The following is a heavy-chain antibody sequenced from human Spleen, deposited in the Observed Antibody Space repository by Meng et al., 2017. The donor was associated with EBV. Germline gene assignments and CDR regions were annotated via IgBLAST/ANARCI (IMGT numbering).Heavy chain of an antibody. CDR3: ATAGTGVTGDRWHFDH. V-gene: IGHV4-34*02. J-gene: IGHJ2*01. CDR1: GWSFNGYY. CDR2: VNHGAST. D-gene: IGHD7-27*01. Sequence: PLPPGGAGVLKTPETLSLTCAAYGWSFNGYYWSCVRQSPAKGLEWIGEVNHGASTNYNPSLKSRVTISLDKSKNQFSLKLTSLTAADTAVYYCATAGTGVTGDRWHFDHWGRGTLVTVSS.